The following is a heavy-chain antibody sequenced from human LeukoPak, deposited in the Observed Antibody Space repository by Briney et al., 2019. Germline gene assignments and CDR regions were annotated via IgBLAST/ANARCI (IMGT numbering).Heavy chain of an antibody. J-gene: IGHJ3*02. CDR1: GYTFTGYY. CDR3: ARGRDSGSYFPLEAFDI. D-gene: IGHD1-26*01. CDR2: INPNSGGT. V-gene: IGHV1-2*06. Sequence: ASVKVSCKASGYTFTGYYMHWVRQAPGQGLEWVGRINPNSGGTNYAQKFQGRVTMTRDTSISTAYMELSRLRSDDTAVYYCARGRDSGSYFPLEAFDIWGQGTMVTVSS.